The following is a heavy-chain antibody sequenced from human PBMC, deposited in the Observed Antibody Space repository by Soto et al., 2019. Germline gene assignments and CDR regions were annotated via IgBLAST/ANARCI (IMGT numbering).Heavy chain of an antibody. CDR1: GCSISRGDFS. Sequence: LSLTFVVSGCSISRGDFSWAWIRQPPGKGLEWVGYLYRSGSTYYNPSLKSPVNISLDKSKNPFSLNLTSVTAADTAVYYCARGKTNYFFDLWGQGQLVTVSS. CDR3: ARGKTNYFFDL. V-gene: IGHV4-30-2*01. J-gene: IGHJ4*02. D-gene: IGHD3-10*01. CDR2: LYRSGST.